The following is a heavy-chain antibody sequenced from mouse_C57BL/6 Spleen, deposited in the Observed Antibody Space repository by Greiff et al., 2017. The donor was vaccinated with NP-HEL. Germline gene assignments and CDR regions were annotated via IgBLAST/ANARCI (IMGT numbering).Heavy chain of an antibody. V-gene: IGHV5-4*01. J-gene: IGHJ2*01. CDR2: ISDGGSYT. Sequence: EVQGVESGGGLVKPGGSLKLSCAASGFTFSSYAMSWVRQTPEKRLEWVATISDGGSYTYYPDKVKGRFTISRDKAKNDLYLQMSHLKSEDTAMYYCARGEDLDDWGQGTTLTVSS. CDR3: ARGEDLDD. CDR1: GFTFSSYA.